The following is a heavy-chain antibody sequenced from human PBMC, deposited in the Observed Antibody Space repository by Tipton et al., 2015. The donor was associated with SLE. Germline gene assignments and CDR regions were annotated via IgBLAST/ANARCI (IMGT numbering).Heavy chain of an antibody. CDR3: AREKGITIFPRWFDP. Sequence: TLSLTCTVSGGSISSHYWSWIRQPPGKGLEWIGYIYYSGSINYNPSLKSRVTISVDTSRNQFSLKLSSVTAADTAVYYCAREKGITIFPRWFDPWGQGTLVTVSS. V-gene: IGHV4-59*11. CDR1: GGSISSHY. J-gene: IGHJ5*02. D-gene: IGHD3-3*01. CDR2: IYYSGSI.